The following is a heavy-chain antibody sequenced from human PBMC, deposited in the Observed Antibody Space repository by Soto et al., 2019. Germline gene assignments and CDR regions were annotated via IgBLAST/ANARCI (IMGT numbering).Heavy chain of an antibody. D-gene: IGHD5-12*01. CDR2: ISYDGNNN. CDR1: GFTFRSYA. J-gene: IGHJ4*02. V-gene: IGHV3-30-3*01. Sequence: QVQLVESGGGVVQPGTSLRLSCAVSGFTFRSYATHWVRQAPGGGLEWVALISYDGNNNYYADSVKGRFTISRDTFKNTLFLQMTSLRREDTAMYYCARGIGDGYNLDYWGQGTLVTVSS. CDR3: ARGIGDGYNLDY.